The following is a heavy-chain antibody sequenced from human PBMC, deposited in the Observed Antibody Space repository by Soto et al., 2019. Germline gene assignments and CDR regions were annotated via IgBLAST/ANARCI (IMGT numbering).Heavy chain of an antibody. CDR3: ARDGPIAVAGTVRYYFDY. V-gene: IGHV3-30-3*01. CDR2: ISYDGSNK. J-gene: IGHJ4*02. Sequence: GGSVRLSCAASGFTFSSYAMHWVRQALGKGLEWVAVISYDGSNKYYADSVKGRFTISRDNSKNTLYLQMNSLRAEDTAVYYCARDGPIAVAGTVRYYFDYWGQGTLVTVSS. D-gene: IGHD6-19*01. CDR1: GFTFSSYA.